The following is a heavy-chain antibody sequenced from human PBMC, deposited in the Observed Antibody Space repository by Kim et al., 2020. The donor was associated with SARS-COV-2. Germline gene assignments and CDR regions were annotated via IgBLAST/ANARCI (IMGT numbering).Heavy chain of an antibody. J-gene: IGHJ6*02. V-gene: IGHV6-1*01. CDR3: ARYSSSSIGNTRAGIYYYYGMDV. CDR1: GDSVSSNSAA. CDR2: TYYRSKWYN. Sequence: SQTLSLTCAISGDSVSSNSAAWNWIRQSPSRGLEWLGRTYYRSKWYNDYAVSVKSRITINPDTSKNQFSLQLNSVTPEDTAVYYCARYSSSSIGNTRAGIYYYYGMDVWGQGTTVTVSS. D-gene: IGHD6-6*01.